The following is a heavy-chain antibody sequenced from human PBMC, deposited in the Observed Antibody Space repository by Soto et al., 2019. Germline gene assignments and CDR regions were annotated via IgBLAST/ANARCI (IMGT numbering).Heavy chain of an antibody. CDR2: IYHSGNT. Sequence: AETRSLTCAFSGYSISLGYYWCCIRHPPGKGLEWIGSIYHSGNTDYSPSLKSRVSISLDTSKNHFSLELTSVTAADTAVYYCARDPSGSVAGFDYWGQGTLVTVSS. J-gene: IGHJ4*02. V-gene: IGHV4-38-2*01. CDR3: ARDPSGSVAGFDY. D-gene: IGHD6-19*01. CDR1: GYSISLGYY.